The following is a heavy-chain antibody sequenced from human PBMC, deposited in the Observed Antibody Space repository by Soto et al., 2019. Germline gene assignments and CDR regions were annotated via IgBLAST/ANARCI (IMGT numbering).Heavy chain of an antibody. D-gene: IGHD1-26*01. J-gene: IGHJ6*04. CDR1: GFTFSGYW. Sequence: EVQLVESGGGLVQPGGSLRLSCTASGFTFSGYWMNWVRQAPGKGLEWVANIRPDGRDKYYVDSVKGRFTISRDNAANALYLQMNSLTAEDTVMYYCANEESEPSVDCNSGGCNYKLVNHVDVWGKGTTVSVSP. CDR2: IRPDGRDK. CDR3: ANEESEPSVDCNSGGCNYKLVNHVDV. V-gene: IGHV3-7*03.